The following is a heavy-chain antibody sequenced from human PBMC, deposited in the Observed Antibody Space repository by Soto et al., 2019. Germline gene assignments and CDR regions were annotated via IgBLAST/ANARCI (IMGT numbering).Heavy chain of an antibody. J-gene: IGHJ5*02. CDR3: AKDRGRGVIPAPFDP. D-gene: IGHD3-10*01. CDR1: GCIVSSYR. CDR2: ISYDGSNK. Sequence: GGSLRLSCASCGCIVSSYRMHCVHQAPGKGLEWVAVISYDGSNKYYADSVKGRFTISRDNSKNTLYLQMNSLRAEDTAVYYCAKDRGRGVIPAPFDPWCQGTLVTVSS. V-gene: IGHV3-30*18.